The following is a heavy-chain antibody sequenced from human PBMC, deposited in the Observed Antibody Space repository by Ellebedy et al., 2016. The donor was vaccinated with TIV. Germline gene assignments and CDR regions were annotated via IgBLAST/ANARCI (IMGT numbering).Heavy chain of an antibody. Sequence: GESLKISXAASGFTFSSYAMSWVRQAPGKGLEWVSALSGGGSSTYYADSVQGRFTISRDNSKNTLYLQMNSLRAEDTAVYYCAKFFGYYYDTIGMDVWGQGTTVTVS. CDR3: AKFFGYYYDTIGMDV. V-gene: IGHV3-23*01. D-gene: IGHD3-22*01. CDR2: LSGGGSST. CDR1: GFTFSSYA. J-gene: IGHJ6*02.